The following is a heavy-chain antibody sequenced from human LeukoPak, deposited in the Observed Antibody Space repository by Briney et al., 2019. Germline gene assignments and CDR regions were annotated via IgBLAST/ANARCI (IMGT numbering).Heavy chain of an antibody. CDR3: AREYFHDGTGYSVFFDY. CDR1: GGSFNSYY. Sequence: SETLSLTCTVSGGSFNSYYWSWIRQPAGKGLEWIGRICTSGNTNYNPSLKSRVTMSVDTSKNQFSLKLSYVTAADTAVYYCAREYFHDGTGYSVFFDYWGQGTLVTVSS. J-gene: IGHJ4*02. V-gene: IGHV4-4*07. D-gene: IGHD3-22*01. CDR2: ICTSGNT.